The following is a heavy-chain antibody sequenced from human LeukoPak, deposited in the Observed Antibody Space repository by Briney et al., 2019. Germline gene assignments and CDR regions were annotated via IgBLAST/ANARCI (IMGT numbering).Heavy chain of an antibody. CDR2: ISHDGSNK. CDR3: ARDYYDSSGYPRAFDI. Sequence: GGSLRLSCAASGFTFSSYAMHWVRQAPGKGLEWVAVISHDGSNKYYADSVKGRFTISRGNSKNTLYLQMNSLRAEDTAVYYCARDYYDSSGYPRAFDIWGQGTMVTVSS. V-gene: IGHV3-30-3*01. J-gene: IGHJ3*02. CDR1: GFTFSSYA. D-gene: IGHD3-22*01.